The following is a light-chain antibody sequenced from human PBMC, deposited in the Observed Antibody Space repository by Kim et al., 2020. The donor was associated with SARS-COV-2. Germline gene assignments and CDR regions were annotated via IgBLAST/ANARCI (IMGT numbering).Light chain of an antibody. Sequence: GDRVTITCRASQSISSWLAWYQQKPGKAPKLLIYDASSLESGVPSRFSGSGSGTEFTLTISSLQPDDFATYYCQQYNSCSETFGQGTKVDIK. J-gene: IGKJ1*01. CDR1: QSISSW. V-gene: IGKV1-5*01. CDR2: DAS. CDR3: QQYNSCSET.